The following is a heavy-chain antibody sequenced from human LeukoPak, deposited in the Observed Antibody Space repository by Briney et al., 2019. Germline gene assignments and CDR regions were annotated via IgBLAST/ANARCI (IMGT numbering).Heavy chain of an antibody. Sequence: GASVKVSCKASGGTFSSYAISWVRQAPGQGLEWMGGIIPIFGTANYAQKFQGRVTITTDESTSTAYMELSSLRSEDTAVYYCARGRDCSGGSCYWRFVGYMDVWGKGTTVTVSS. CDR1: GGTFSSYA. CDR2: IIPIFGTA. CDR3: ARGRDCSGGSCYWRFVGYMDV. D-gene: IGHD2-15*01. J-gene: IGHJ6*03. V-gene: IGHV1-69*05.